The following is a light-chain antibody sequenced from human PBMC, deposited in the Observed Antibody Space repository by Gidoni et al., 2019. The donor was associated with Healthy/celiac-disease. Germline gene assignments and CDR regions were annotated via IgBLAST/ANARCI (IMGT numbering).Light chain of an antibody. V-gene: IGKV3-15*01. CDR3: QQYNNWPPGFT. CDR2: GAS. Sequence: EIVMTQSPATLSVSPGERATLSCRASQSVSSNLAWYQQKPGQAPRLLIYGASTRATGIPARFSGSGSGTEFTLTISSLQSEDFAVYYCQQYNNWPPGFTLXXXPKWISN. CDR1: QSVSSN. J-gene: IGKJ3*01.